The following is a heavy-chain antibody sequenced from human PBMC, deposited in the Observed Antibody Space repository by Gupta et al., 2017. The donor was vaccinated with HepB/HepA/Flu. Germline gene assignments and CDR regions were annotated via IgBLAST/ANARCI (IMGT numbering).Heavy chain of an antibody. CDR3: TITIPGTYYFDY. D-gene: IGHD5-24*01. J-gene: IGHJ4*02. Sequence: QVQLVQSGAEVKKPGASVKVSCKASGYSFTDYYIHWVRQAPGQGLEWMGWINPKSGGANYVQRFQDRVTMTRDTSISTAYMELSRLRSDDTAVYYCTITIPGTYYFDYWGQGTLVTVSS. CDR1: GYSFTDYY. CDR2: INPKSGGA. V-gene: IGHV1-2*02.